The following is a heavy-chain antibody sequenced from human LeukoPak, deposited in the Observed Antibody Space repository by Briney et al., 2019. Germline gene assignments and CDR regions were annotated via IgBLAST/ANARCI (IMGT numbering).Heavy chain of an antibody. J-gene: IGHJ4*02. Sequence: GGSLRLSCAASGFTSSSYAMHWVRQAPGKGLEWVAVISYDGSNKYYADSVKGRFTISRDNSKNTLYLQMNSLRAEDTAVYYCARDRYYDSSGNFDYWGQGTLVTVSS. V-gene: IGHV3-30-3*01. D-gene: IGHD3-22*01. CDR3: ARDRYYDSSGNFDY. CDR2: ISYDGSNK. CDR1: GFTSSSYA.